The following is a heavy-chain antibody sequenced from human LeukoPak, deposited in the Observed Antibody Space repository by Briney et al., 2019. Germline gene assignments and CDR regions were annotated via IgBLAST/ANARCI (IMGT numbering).Heavy chain of an antibody. CDR1: GFTFSSYA. Sequence: GGSLRLSCAASGFTFSSYAMHWVRQAPGKGLEWVAVISYDGSKKYYADSVKGRFTISRDNSKNTLYLQMNSLRAEDTAVYYCVRPELPGWSVLFDFWGQGTLVTVSS. CDR3: VRPELPGWSVLFDF. J-gene: IGHJ4*02. D-gene: IGHD2-15*01. CDR2: ISYDGSKK. V-gene: IGHV3-30*04.